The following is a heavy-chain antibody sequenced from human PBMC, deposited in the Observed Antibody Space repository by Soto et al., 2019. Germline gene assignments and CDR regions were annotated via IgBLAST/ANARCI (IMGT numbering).Heavy chain of an antibody. Sequence: SVKVSCKASGGTFSSYAISWVRQAPGQGLEWMGGIIPNNGTTNYAQKFQGRVTMTADASTSTAYMELRSLRSDDTAVYYCARARRIHYYGSGSYNYWGQGTLVTVSS. CDR1: GGTFSSYA. J-gene: IGHJ4*02. CDR2: IIPNNGTT. V-gene: IGHV1-69*13. CDR3: ARARRIHYYGSGSYNY. D-gene: IGHD3-10*01.